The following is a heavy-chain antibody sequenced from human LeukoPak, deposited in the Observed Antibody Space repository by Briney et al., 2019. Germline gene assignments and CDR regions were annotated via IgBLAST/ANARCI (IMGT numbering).Heavy chain of an antibody. Sequence: GGSLRLSCAASGFTFSSYWMNWARQVPGKGLEWVASINQNGNVNYYVDSVKGRFTISRDNAKNSLYLQMSNLRAEDTAVYFCARGGGLDVWGQGATVTVSS. CDR2: INQNGNVN. CDR1: GFTFSSYW. CDR3: ARGGGLDV. V-gene: IGHV3-7*03. D-gene: IGHD3-16*01. J-gene: IGHJ6*02.